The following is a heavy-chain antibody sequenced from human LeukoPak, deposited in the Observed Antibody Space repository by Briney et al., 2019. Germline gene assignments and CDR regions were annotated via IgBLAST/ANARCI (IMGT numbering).Heavy chain of an antibody. V-gene: IGHV3-7*01. CDR3: VRDGGVSGYDLLDY. CDR2: INQDGSEE. CDR1: GFTFSNYW. J-gene: IGHJ4*02. D-gene: IGHD5-12*01. Sequence: GGSLRLSCAASGFTFSNYWMSWVRQAPGKGLEWVAHINQDGSEEHYMDSVKARFIISRDNAKNSLSLQMDSLRAEGTAVYYCVRDGGVSGYDLLDYWGQGTLVTVSS.